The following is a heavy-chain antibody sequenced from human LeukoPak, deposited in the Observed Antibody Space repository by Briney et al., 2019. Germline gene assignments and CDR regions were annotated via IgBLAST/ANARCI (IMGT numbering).Heavy chain of an antibody. V-gene: IGHV3-30*02. J-gene: IGHJ4*02. CDR3: AKGDDSSGYYSFDY. CDR1: GFTFSSYG. CDR2: IRYDGSNK. Sequence: GSLRLSCAASGFTFSSYGMHWVRQAPGKGLEWVAFIRYDGSNKYYADSVKGRFTISRDNSKNTLYLQMNSLRAEDTAVYYCAKGDDSSGYYSFDYWGQGTLVTVSS. D-gene: IGHD3-22*01.